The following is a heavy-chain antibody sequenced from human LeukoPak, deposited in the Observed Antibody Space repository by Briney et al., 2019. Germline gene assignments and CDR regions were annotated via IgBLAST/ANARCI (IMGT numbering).Heavy chain of an antibody. D-gene: IGHD6-19*01. V-gene: IGHV3-66*01. CDR1: GFTVSSNY. J-gene: IGHJ4*02. CDR2: SYSGGST. Sequence: GGSLRLSCAASGFTVSSNYMRWVRHAPAPRLRWVSVSYSGGSTYYADSVKGRFSISRDNSKNTVYLQMNSLRAEDTAVYYCARSCIGVAGCWGQGTLVTVSS. CDR3: ARSCIGVAGC.